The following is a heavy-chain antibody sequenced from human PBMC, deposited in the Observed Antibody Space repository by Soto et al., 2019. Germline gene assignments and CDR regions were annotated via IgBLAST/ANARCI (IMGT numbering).Heavy chain of an antibody. CDR2: IYWNDDK. CDR3: AHSPLKYSSINWFDP. V-gene: IGHV2-5*01. J-gene: IGHJ5*02. CDR1: GFSLSTSGVG. D-gene: IGHD6-19*01. Sequence: SGPKLVNPTQTLTLTCTLSGFSLSTSGVGVGWIRQPPGKALEWLALIYWNDDKRYSPSLKSRLTITKDTSKNQVVLTMTNMDPVDTATYYCAHSPLKYSSINWFDPWGQGTLVTVSS.